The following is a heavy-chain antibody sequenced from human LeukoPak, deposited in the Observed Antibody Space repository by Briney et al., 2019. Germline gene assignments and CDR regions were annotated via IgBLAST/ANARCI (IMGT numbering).Heavy chain of an antibody. CDR3: ARAGSSLLLWGY. CDR1: GYSISSGYY. D-gene: IGHD3-16*01. V-gene: IGHV4-38-2*02. Sequence: PSETLSLTCTVSGYSISSGYYWGWIRQPPGKGLEWIGSIYHSGSTYYNPSLKSRVTISVDTSKNQFSLKLSSVTAADTAVYYCARAGSSLLLWGYWGQGTLVTVSS. J-gene: IGHJ4*02. CDR2: IYHSGST.